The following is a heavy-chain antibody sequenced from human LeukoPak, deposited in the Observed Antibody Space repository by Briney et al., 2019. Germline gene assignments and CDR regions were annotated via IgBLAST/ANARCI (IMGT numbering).Heavy chain of an antibody. CDR3: AKAHSYGYLNDAFDI. V-gene: IGHV1-8*01. Sequence: ASVKVSCKASGYTFTSYDINWVRQATGQGLEWMGWMNPNSGNTGYAQKFQGRVTTTRNTSISTAYMELSSLRSEDTAVYYCAKAHSYGYLNDAFDIWGQGTMVTVSS. CDR1: GYTFTSYD. D-gene: IGHD5-18*01. J-gene: IGHJ3*02. CDR2: MNPNSGNT.